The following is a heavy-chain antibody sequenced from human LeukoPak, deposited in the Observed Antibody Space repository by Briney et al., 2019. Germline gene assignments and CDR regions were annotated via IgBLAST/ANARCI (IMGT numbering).Heavy chain of an antibody. V-gene: IGHV4-34*01. J-gene: IGHJ4*02. D-gene: IGHD3-16*01. CDR3: ARGGESSNFDY. CDR2: INHSGST. Sequence: SETLSLTCDVYGGSFSGYYWSWIRQPPGKGLEWIGEINHSGSTNYNPSLKSRVTISVDTSKNQFSLKLSSVTAADTAVYYCARGGESSNFDYWGQGTLVTVSS. CDR1: GGSFSGYY.